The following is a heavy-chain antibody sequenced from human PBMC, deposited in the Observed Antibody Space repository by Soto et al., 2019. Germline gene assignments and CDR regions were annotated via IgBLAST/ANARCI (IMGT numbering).Heavy chain of an antibody. J-gene: IGHJ3*02. CDR3: AQALVFTGGDGFDI. V-gene: IGHV4-31*02. Sequence: QVRLQEWGPGLVKPSQTLSLKCSVSGGSITTGGRYWSWIRQLPGKGLEWIGDIYYSGNTYYNASLKSRVTIAVEAAQMQFSLILISVTAADTAVYYCAQALVFTGGDGFDIWGQGRLVTVSS. D-gene: IGHD1-1*01. CDR2: IYYSGNT. CDR1: GGSITTGGRY.